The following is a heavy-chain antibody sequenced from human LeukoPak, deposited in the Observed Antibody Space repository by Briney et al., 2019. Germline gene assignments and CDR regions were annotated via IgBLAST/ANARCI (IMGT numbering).Heavy chain of an antibody. CDR2: IRVYNGNT. CDR1: GYTFTSYG. Sequence: GASVKVSCKASGYTFTSYGINWVRQAPGQGLEWMGWIRVYNGNTNYAQKLQGRVTMTTDTSTSTAYMELRSLRSDDTAVYYCARGPSSGSSLTDFDLWGRGTLVTVSS. CDR3: ARGPSSGSSLTDFDL. V-gene: IGHV1-18*01. J-gene: IGHJ2*01. D-gene: IGHD1-26*01.